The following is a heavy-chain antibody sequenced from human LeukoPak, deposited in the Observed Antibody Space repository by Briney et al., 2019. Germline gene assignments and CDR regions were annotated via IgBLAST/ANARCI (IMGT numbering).Heavy chain of an antibody. CDR2: IHHSGGT. Sequence: SGTLSLTCAVSGGSISGDNWWGWVRQTPGKGLEWIGEIHHSGGTNYNASLKSRATISVDKTKNQLSLDLISVTAADTAVYYCVRHYYYNMDVWGIGATVTVSS. D-gene: IGHD3-10*01. V-gene: IGHV4-4*02. CDR3: VRHYYYNMDV. CDR1: GGSISGDNW. J-gene: IGHJ6*03.